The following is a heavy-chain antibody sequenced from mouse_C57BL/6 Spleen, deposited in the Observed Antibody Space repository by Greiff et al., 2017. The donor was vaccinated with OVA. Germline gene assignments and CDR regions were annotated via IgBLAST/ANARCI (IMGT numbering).Heavy chain of an antibody. Sequence: EVMLVESGGGLVKPGGSLKLSCAASGFTFSDYGMHWVRQAPEKGLEWVAYISSGSSTIYYADTVKGRFTISRDNAKNTLFLQMNSLRSEDTAIYYCARDTTVVATRNYAMDYWGQGTSVTVSS. CDR2: ISSGSSTI. V-gene: IGHV5-17*01. CDR1: GFTFSDYG. D-gene: IGHD1-1*01. CDR3: ARDTTVVATRNYAMDY. J-gene: IGHJ4*01.